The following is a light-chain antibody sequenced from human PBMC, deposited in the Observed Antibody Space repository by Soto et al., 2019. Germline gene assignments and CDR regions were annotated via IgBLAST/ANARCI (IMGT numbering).Light chain of an antibody. V-gene: IGKV3-20*01. CDR3: QQYGTSPWT. Sequence: EIMLTQSPGTLSLSPGERATLSCRASQRVSSGYVAWYQQKPGQAPRLLIYGASSRATGIPDRFSGSGSGTDFTLTISRLEPEDFAVYYCQQYGTSPWTFGQGTKVDI. CDR2: GAS. J-gene: IGKJ1*01. CDR1: QRVSSGY.